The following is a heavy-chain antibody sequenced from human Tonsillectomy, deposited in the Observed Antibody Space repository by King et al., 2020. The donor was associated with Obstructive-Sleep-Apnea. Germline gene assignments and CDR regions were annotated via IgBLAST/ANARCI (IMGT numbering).Heavy chain of an antibody. CDR1: GFAFSNYC. V-gene: IGHV3-30*18. Sequence: VQLVESGGGVVQPGRALRLSCAASGFAFSNYCMHLFRQAPGKGLGWVEVRSNVGSNKYYSDSVKGRLTISRDNSKNTLYLQMNSLRVEDTAVYYCAKAQYTTSWSPPFDYWGQGTLVTVSS. CDR3: AKAQYTTSWSPPFDY. D-gene: IGHD6-13*01. J-gene: IGHJ4*02. CDR2: RSNVGSNK.